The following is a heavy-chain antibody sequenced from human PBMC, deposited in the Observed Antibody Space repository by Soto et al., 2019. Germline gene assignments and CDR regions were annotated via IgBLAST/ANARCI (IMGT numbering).Heavy chain of an antibody. Sequence: ASVKVSCKASGYTFTSYGISWVRQAPGQGLEWMGWISAYNGNTNYAQKLQGRVTMTTDTSTSTAYMELRSLRSDDTAVYYCARDVTVTTGAYYYYMDVWGKGTTVTVSS. CDR3: ARDVTVTTGAYYYYMDV. J-gene: IGHJ6*03. CDR1: GYTFTSYG. D-gene: IGHD4-17*01. CDR2: ISAYNGNT. V-gene: IGHV1-18*01.